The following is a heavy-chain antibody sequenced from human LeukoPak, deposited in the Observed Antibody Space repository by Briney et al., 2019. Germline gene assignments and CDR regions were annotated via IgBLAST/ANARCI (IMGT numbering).Heavy chain of an antibody. D-gene: IGHD3-16*02. CDR3: ARGSFRLRLGELSFDFDY. Sequence: ASVKVSCKASGYTFTSYGISWVRQAPGQGLEWMGWISAYNGNTNYAQKPQGRVTMTTDTSTSTAYMELRSLRSDDTAVYYCARGSFRLRLGELSFDFDYWGQGTLVTVSS. J-gene: IGHJ4*02. CDR2: ISAYNGNT. CDR1: GYTFTSYG. V-gene: IGHV1-18*01.